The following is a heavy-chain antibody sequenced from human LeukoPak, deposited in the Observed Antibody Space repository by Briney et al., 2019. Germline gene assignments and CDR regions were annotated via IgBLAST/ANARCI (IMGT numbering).Heavy chain of an antibody. D-gene: IGHD6-19*01. V-gene: IGHV4-4*02. CDR3: ARGMGQWPYPEYFQH. J-gene: IGHJ1*01. CDR1: GGSISSSNW. CDR2: IYHSGST. Sequence: PSETLSLTCAVSGGSISSSNWWSWVRQPPGKGLEWIGEIYHSGSTNYNPSLKSRVTISVDKSKNQFPLKLSSVTAADTAVYYCARGMGQWPYPEYFQHWGQGTLVTVSS.